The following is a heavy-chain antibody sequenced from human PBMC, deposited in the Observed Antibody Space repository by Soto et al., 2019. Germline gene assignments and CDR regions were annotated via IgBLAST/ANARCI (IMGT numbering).Heavy chain of an antibody. CDR1: GGTFSSYA. D-gene: IGHD6-6*01. CDR3: AREGIAALDSIYGMDV. Sequence: QVQLVQSGAEVKKPGSSVKVSCKASGGTFSSYAISWVRQAPGQGLEWMGGIIPIFGTANYAQKFQGRVTITADKSTSTAYMALSSLRSEDTAVYYCAREGIAALDSIYGMDVWGQGTTVTVSS. V-gene: IGHV1-69*06. CDR2: IIPIFGTA. J-gene: IGHJ6*02.